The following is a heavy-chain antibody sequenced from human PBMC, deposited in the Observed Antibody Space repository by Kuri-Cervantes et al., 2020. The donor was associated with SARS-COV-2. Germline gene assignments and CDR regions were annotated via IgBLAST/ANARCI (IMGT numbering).Heavy chain of an antibody. Sequence: GGSLRLSCAASGFTFSSYEMNWVRQAPGKGLEWVSYISSSGSTIYYADSVKGRFTISRDNAKNSLYLQMNSLRAEDTAVYYCAPISGQESLGYWGQGALVTVSS. CDR2: ISSSGSTI. J-gene: IGHJ4*02. D-gene: IGHD6-25*01. CDR1: GFTFSSYE. V-gene: IGHV3-48*03. CDR3: APISGQESLGY.